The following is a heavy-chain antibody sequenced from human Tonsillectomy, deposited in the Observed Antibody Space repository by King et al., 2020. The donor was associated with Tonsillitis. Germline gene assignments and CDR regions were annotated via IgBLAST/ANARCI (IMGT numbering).Heavy chain of an antibody. D-gene: IGHD2-15*01. CDR1: GLNFRGDC. V-gene: IGHV3-30*18. J-gene: IGHJ6*02. CDR2: ISYDGSYR. Sequence: VQLVESGGGVVQPGRTLRLSCAASGLNFRGDCMHWVRQAPGKGLEGVAVISYDGSYRYHPDSVKGRFNSSRDNAKNTLYLQMNNRRAEDTAVSYCAKGFRGYCSGACLYGMDVWGQGTAVTVSS. CDR3: AKGFRGYCSGACLYGMDV.